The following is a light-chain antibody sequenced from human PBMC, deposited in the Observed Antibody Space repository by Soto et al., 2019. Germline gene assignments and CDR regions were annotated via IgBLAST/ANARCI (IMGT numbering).Light chain of an antibody. CDR1: SSDLAIYNY. V-gene: IGLV2-14*01. Sequence: QSVLTQPASVSGSPGQSITISCTGTSSDLAIYNYVSWYQQQPGKAPKLMIYQVTNRPSGVSNRFSGSRSGNTASLTISGLQAEDEADYYCQSYDPTLRTSLFGGGTQLTVL. CDR2: QVT. CDR3: QSYDPTLRTSL. J-gene: IGLJ2*01.